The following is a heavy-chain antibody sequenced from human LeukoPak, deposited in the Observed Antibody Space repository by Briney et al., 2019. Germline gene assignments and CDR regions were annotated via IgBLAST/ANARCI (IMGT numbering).Heavy chain of an antibody. Sequence: SETLSLTCTVSGGSINSGTYYWGWIRQPPGKGLEWIASMYHDGRTSYNPSLERRVTISIDTSTNQFSLKLSSVTAADTAVYYCASDHKSITMRKGQYFDYWGQGVLVTVSS. V-gene: IGHV4-39*01. CDR3: ASDHKSITMRKGQYFDY. D-gene: IGHD1-14*01. J-gene: IGHJ4*02. CDR2: MYHDGRT. CDR1: GGSINSGTYY.